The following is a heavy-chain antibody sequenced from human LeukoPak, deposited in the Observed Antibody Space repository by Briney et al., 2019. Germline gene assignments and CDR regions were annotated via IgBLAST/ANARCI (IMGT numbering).Heavy chain of an antibody. Sequence: PGGSLRLSCAASGFTFSSYGMHWVRQAPGKGLEWVAVIWYDGSNKYYADSVKGRFTISRDNSKNTLYLQMNSQRVEDTAVYYCAKDVAPDSGWDLDYWGQGTLVTVSS. J-gene: IGHJ4*02. CDR2: IWYDGSNK. CDR3: AKDVAPDSGWDLDY. CDR1: GFTFSSYG. V-gene: IGHV3-33*06. D-gene: IGHD6-19*01.